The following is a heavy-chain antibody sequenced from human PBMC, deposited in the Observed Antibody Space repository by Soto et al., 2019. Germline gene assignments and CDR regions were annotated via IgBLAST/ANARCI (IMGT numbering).Heavy chain of an antibody. CDR3: ASDLACYYYGMDV. V-gene: IGHV3-72*01. Sequence: PGGALRLSCVASAFTFSDHFMEWVRQTPGKGMEWVGRSGNKVKSYTTEYAASVKGRFTISRDGSKTTLYLQMNSLKTEDTAVYYCASDLACYYYGMDVWDKVPPSPSP. CDR2: SGNKVKSYTT. CDR1: AFTFSDHF. J-gene: IGHJ6*01. D-gene: IGHD3-16*01.